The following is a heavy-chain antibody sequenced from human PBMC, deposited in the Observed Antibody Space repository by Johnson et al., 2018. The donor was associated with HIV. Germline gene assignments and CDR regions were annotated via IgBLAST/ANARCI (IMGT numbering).Heavy chain of an antibody. CDR3: ARGYCTSSSHCDAFDL. CDR2: IGTAGDT. CDR1: GFTFSSYD. D-gene: IGHD2-2*01. Sequence: EVQLVESGGGLVQPGGSLRLSCAASGFTFSSYDMHWVRQATGKGLEWVSAIGTAGDTYYPGSVKGRFTISRENAKNSLYLQMNSLRAEDTAVYFCARGYCTSSSHCDAFDLWGQGTMVTVSS. V-gene: IGHV3-13*01. J-gene: IGHJ3*01.